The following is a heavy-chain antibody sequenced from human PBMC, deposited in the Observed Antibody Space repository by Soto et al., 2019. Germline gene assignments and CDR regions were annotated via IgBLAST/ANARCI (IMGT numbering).Heavy chain of an antibody. D-gene: IGHD6-13*01. Sequence: QVQLQESGPGLVKPSGTLSLTCAVSGGSISSSNCWSWVRQPPGKGLEWIGEIYHSGSTNYNPSLTSRVTISVDKSKNHFSMKLSSVTAADTAVYYCACRFSSSWYYFDYWGQGTLVTVSS. CDR3: ACRFSSSWYYFDY. V-gene: IGHV4-4*02. CDR1: GGSISSSNC. CDR2: IYHSGST. J-gene: IGHJ4*02.